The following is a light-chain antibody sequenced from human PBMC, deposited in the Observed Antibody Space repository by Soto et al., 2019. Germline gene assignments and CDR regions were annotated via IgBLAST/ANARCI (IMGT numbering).Light chain of an antibody. CDR2: SND. J-gene: IGLJ1*01. Sequence: HSVLTQPPSASGTPGQRVTVSCSGSSSNIASNTVNWYQQLPGTAPKLLIYSNDQRPSGVPGRFSASKSGTSASLAISGLQSEDEADYYCASWDDSLNGHVFGTGTKVTVL. CDR3: ASWDDSLNGHV. V-gene: IGLV1-44*01. CDR1: SSNIASNT.